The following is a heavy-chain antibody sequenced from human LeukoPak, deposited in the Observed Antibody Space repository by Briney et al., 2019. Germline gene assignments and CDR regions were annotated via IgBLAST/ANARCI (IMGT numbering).Heavy chain of an antibody. V-gene: IGHV3-21*01. CDR2: MSSGSRYI. CDR3: ARDRPTGASRLFVVQ. D-gene: IGHD3-3*01. CDR1: GFTFSSYS. Sequence: GGSLRLSCAASGFTFSSYSMTWVRQAPGKGLEWVSSMSSGSRYIYYADSVRGRFTISRDNAKNSLYLLMNNMRAEDTSVYYCARDRPTGASRLFVVQWGQGTLVTVSS. J-gene: IGHJ4*02.